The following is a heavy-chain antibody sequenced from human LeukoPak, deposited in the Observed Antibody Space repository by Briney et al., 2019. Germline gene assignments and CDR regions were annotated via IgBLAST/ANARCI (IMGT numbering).Heavy chain of an antibody. CDR3: ARGRVADS. Sequence: SETLSLTCAVYGGSFSGYYWSWIRQPPGKGLEWIGEINHRGSTNYNPSLKSRVTISVDTSKNQFSLKLSSVTAADTAVYYCARGRVADSWGQGTLVTVSS. CDR2: INHRGST. J-gene: IGHJ4*02. D-gene: IGHD3-10*01. CDR1: GGSFSGYY. V-gene: IGHV4-34*01.